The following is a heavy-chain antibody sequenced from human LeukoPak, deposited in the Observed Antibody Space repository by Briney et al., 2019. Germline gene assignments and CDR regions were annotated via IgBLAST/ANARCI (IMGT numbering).Heavy chain of an antibody. CDR1: GGSISSSNW. Sequence: PSETLSLTCAVSGGSISSSNWWRWVRQPPGKGLEWIGEIYHSGSTNYNPSLKRRVTISVDKSKNQFSLKLSSVTAADTAVYYCARGPYSTSWYWFDPWGQGTLVTVSS. CDR2: IYHSGST. V-gene: IGHV4-4*02. CDR3: ARGPYSTSWYWFDP. D-gene: IGHD6-13*01. J-gene: IGHJ5*02.